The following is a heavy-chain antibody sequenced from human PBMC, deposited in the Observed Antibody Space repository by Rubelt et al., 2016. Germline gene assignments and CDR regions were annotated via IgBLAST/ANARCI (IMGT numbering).Heavy chain of an antibody. CDR2: FDGEDGET. CDR3: STADSSSWYDATDT. V-gene: IGHV1-24*01. Sequence: QVQLVQSGAVLKKPGASVKVSCKVSGDTLSVFSIHWVRQAPGKGLEWMGGFDGEDGETVYAQNFPGRRIMTEATSTDTAYMELSRLTSAATAVYYCSTADSSSWYDATDTWGQGTMVTGSS. J-gene: IGHJ3*02. D-gene: IGHD6-13*01. CDR1: GDTLSVFS.